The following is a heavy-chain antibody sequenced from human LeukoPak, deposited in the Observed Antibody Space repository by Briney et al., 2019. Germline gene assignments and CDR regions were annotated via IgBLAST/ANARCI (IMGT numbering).Heavy chain of an antibody. J-gene: IGHJ3*02. CDR3: ANVVGATIVPGDAFDI. D-gene: IGHD1-26*01. CDR2: INSSGGST. CDR1: GYTFTSYY. Sequence: ASVTVSCKASGYTFTSYYMHWVRQAPGQGLEWMGIINSSGGSTNYAQKFQGRVTITRDTSTSTVYMELSSLRSEDTAVYFCANVVGATIVPGDAFDIWGQGRMVTASS. V-gene: IGHV1-46*03.